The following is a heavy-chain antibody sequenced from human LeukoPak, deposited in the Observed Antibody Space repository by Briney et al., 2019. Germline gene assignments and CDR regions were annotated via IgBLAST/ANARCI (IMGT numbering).Heavy chain of an antibody. V-gene: IGHV3-23*01. CDR1: GFTFSNNA. J-gene: IGHJ4*02. Sequence: GGSLRLSCAASGFTFSNNAMSWVRQAPGKGLEWVSSISSSGDNTHYADSVKGRFTISRDDSKDTLYLQMNTLRAEDTAIYYCARRGWLVNFDYWGQGTLVTVSS. D-gene: IGHD6-19*01. CDR3: ARRGWLVNFDY. CDR2: ISSSGDNT.